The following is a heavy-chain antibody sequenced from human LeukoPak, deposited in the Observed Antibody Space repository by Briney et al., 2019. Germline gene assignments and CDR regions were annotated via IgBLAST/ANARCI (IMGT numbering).Heavy chain of an antibody. CDR2: ISYDGSNK. CDR1: GFTFSSYA. V-gene: IGHV3-30*04. J-gene: IGHJ4*02. D-gene: IGHD2-15*01. Sequence: GRSLRLSCAASGFTFSSYAMHWVRQAPGKGLEWVAVISYDGSNKYYADSVKGRFTISRDNSKNTLYLQVNSLRAEDTAVYYCARDLSVVAANFDYWGQGTLVTVSS. CDR3: ARDLSVVAANFDY.